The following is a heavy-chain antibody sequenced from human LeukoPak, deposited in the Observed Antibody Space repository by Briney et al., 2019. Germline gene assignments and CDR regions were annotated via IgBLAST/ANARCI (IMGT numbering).Heavy chain of an antibody. D-gene: IGHD3-22*01. V-gene: IGHV1-2*04. CDR3: ARDEGDDSSGYRH. J-gene: IGHJ4*02. CDR1: GYTFTSYY. CDR2: INPNSGGT. Sequence: ASVKVSCKASGYTFTSYYMHWVRQAPGQGLEWMGWINPNSGGTNYAQKFQGWVTMTRDTSISTAYMELSRLRSDDTAVYYCARDEGDDSSGYRHWGQGTLVTVSS.